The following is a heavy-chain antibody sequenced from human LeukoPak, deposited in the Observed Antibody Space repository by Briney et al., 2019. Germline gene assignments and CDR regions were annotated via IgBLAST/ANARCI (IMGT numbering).Heavy chain of an antibody. CDR2: ISGSGGST. Sequence: XXTFSXYAMSWVRQAPGKGLEWVSAISGSGGSTYYADSVKGRFTISRDNSKNTLYLQMNSLRAEDTAVYYCAMSSFGRAFDIWGQGTMVTVSS. J-gene: IGHJ3*02. CDR3: AMSSFGRAFDI. CDR1: XXTFSXYA. V-gene: IGHV3-23*01. D-gene: IGHD6-13*01.